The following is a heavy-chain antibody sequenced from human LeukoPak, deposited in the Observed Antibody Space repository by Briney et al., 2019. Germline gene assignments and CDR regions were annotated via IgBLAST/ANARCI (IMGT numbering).Heavy chain of an antibody. D-gene: IGHD6-19*01. J-gene: IGHJ4*02. CDR2: ISYDGSNK. CDR3: ARESAVAGYFDY. Sequence: GGSLRLSCAASGFTFSSYAMHWVRQAPGKGLEWVAVISYDGSNKYYADSVKGRFTISRDNSKNTLYLQMNSLRAEDTAAYYCARESAVAGYFDYWGQGTLVTVSS. V-gene: IGHV3-30-3*01. CDR1: GFTFSSYA.